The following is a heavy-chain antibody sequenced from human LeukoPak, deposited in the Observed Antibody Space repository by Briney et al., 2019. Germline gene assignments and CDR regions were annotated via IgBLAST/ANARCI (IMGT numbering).Heavy chain of an antibody. CDR1: GYTFTGYY. Sequence: ASVKVSCKASGYTFTGYYMHWVRQAPGQGLEWMGWTNPNIGGTNYAQKFQGRVTMTRDTSISTAYMELSMLRSDDTAVYYCARDSSRLPPDAFRGAFDIWGQGTMVTVSS. J-gene: IGHJ3*02. CDR2: TNPNIGGT. V-gene: IGHV1-2*02. CDR3: ARDSSRLPPDAFRGAFDI. D-gene: IGHD6-13*01.